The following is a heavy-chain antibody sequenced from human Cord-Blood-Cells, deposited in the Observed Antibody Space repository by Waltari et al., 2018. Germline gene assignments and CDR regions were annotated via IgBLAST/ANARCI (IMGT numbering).Heavy chain of an antibody. D-gene: IGHD2-2*01. J-gene: IGHJ3*02. CDR1: GGSIRSSSSY. CDR3: ARRVGYCSSTSCYDAFDI. V-gene: IGHV4-39*01. Sequence: QLQLQESGPGLVKPSETLSLTCTVPGGSIRSSSSYWGWIRPPPGKGLEWIGSIYYSGSTYYNPSLKSRVTISVDTSKNQFSLKLSSVTAADTAVYYCARRVGYCSSTSCYDAFDIWGQGTMVTVSS. CDR2: IYYSGST.